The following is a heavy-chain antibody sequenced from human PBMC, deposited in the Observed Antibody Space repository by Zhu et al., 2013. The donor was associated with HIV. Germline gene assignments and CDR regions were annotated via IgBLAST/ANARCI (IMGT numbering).Heavy chain of an antibody. CDR3: ARAVVGDYGDPRGGDSYYYYGMDV. J-gene: IGHJ6*02. CDR2: IIPIFGTA. D-gene: IGHD4-17*01. Sequence: QVQLVQSGAEVKKPGSSVKVSCKASGGTFSSYAISWVRQAPGQGLEWMGGIIPIFGTANYAQKFQGRVTITADESTSTAYMELSSLRSEDTAVYYCARAVVGDYGDPRGGDSYYYYGMDVWGQGTTVTVSS. CDR1: GGTFSSYA. V-gene: IGHV1-69*01.